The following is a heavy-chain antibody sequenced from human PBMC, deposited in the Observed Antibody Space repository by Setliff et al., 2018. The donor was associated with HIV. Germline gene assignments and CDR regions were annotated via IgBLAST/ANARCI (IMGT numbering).Heavy chain of an antibody. D-gene: IGHD6-19*01. V-gene: IGHV4-4*02. CDR1: GASISDTIW. J-gene: IGHJ4*02. CDR2: MYHSGTT. CDR3: AGESALSGQSD. Sequence: PSETLSLTCTVSGASISDTIWWSWVRQSPKKGLEWIGEMYHSGTTRYNPSLESRVTLSLDKSRNQFTLKMTSVTAVDTALYYCAGESALSGQSDWGQGTLVTVSS.